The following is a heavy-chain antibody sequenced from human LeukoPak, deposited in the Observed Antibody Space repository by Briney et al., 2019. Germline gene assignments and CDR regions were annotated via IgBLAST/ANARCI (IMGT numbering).Heavy chain of an antibody. J-gene: IGHJ2*01. CDR1: GFSFNTYG. CDR2: ISGSGDRT. V-gene: IGHV3-23*01. D-gene: IGHD3-10*02. CDR3: VRVQWWYFDL. Sequence: GGSLILSCAASGFSFNTYGMTWVRQAPGKGLEWVSAISGSGDRTFYADSVKGRFTVSRDSFKNTLSLQMNSLRAEDTAIYANVRVQWWYFDLWGRGTLVTVSS.